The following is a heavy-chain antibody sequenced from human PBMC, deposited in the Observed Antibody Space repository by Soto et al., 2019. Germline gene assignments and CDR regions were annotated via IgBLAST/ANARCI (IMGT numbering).Heavy chain of an antibody. CDR1: GYSFTSYW. CDR3: ARHGWGARIQLGRSSFDY. Sequence: EVQLVQSGAEVKKPGESLKISCKGSGYSFTSYWIGWVRQMPGKGLEWMGIIYPGDSDTRYSPSFQGQVTISADKSISTAYLQWSSLKASDTAMYYCARHGWGARIQLGRSSFDYWGQGTLVTVSS. CDR2: IYPGDSDT. D-gene: IGHD5-18*01. J-gene: IGHJ4*02. V-gene: IGHV5-51*01.